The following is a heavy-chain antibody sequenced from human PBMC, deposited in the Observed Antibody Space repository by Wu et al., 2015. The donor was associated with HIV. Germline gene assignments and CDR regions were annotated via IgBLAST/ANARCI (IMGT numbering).Heavy chain of an antibody. Sequence: QVQMVQSGAEVKKPGASVKVPCKVLGNSLNKFSMNWVRQAPGRGLEWMGGFDPEDGKILYAQKFQGRVVMTEDTLTDTAYLVFNTLTSDDTATFYCAAYSRDKWSEGLPYWGQGTPVIVAS. CDR3: AAYSRDKWSEGLPY. D-gene: IGHD2-15*01. J-gene: IGHJ1*01. CDR2: FDPEDGKI. V-gene: IGHV1-24*01. CDR1: GNSLNKFS.